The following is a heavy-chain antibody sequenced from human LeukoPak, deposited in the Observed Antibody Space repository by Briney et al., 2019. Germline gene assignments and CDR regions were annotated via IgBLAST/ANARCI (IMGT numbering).Heavy chain of an antibody. Sequence: PGGSLRLSCAASGFTFTSYAVSWVRQAPGKGLEWVSAIRGSGGSTNYADSVRGRFTISRDNSKNTLYLQMNSLRAEDTAVYYCAKVLGYGDSSYWYFDLWGRGTLVTVSS. CDR1: GFTFTSYA. CDR2: IRGSGGST. J-gene: IGHJ2*01. V-gene: IGHV3-23*01. CDR3: AKVLGYGDSSYWYFDL. D-gene: IGHD3-22*01.